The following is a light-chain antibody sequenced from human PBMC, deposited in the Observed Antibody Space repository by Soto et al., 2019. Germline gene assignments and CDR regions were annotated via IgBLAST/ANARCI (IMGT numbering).Light chain of an antibody. Sequence: DIQITQSPSSLSSSFGYKVTIPSRATQSIVRWLAWYQQQPGKAPTLLIHEASILASGVPPRFSGTGSATEFTLTIASLQSDDFATYYCQQYKTYPPTFGQGTKVDIK. CDR1: QSIVRW. CDR2: EAS. J-gene: IGKJ1*01. CDR3: QQYKTYPPT. V-gene: IGKV1-5*03.